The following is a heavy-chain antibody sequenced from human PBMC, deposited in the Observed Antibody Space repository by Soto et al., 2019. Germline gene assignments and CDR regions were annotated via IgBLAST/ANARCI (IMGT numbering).Heavy chain of an antibody. CDR1: GGSISSGDYY. V-gene: IGHV4-31*03. CDR2: IYYSWIT. Sequence: SETLSLTCTVSGGSISSGDYYWSWIRQVPKKGLEWIGYIYYSWITYYTPSLRSRVAISVDTSKNHFSLKLSSVTAEDTAIYYCAREGRLAAAGRFDYWRQGTLVTVSS. J-gene: IGHJ4*02. CDR3: AREGRLAAAGRFDY. D-gene: IGHD6-13*01.